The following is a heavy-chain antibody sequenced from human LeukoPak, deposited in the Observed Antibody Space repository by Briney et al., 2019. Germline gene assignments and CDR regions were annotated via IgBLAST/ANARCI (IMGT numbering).Heavy chain of an antibody. D-gene: IGHD2-21*02. CDR3: ARGMMTATPIGGMNV. J-gene: IGHJ6*02. V-gene: IGHV3-21*01. Sequence: GGSLRLSCAASGFTFSSYSMNWLRQAPGKGLEWVSSISSSSTYIYYADSVKGRFTISRDNAKNSLYLQMNSLIAEDSNEYYCARGMMTATPIGGMNVWGLGTTVTVSS. CDR1: GFTFSSYS. CDR2: ISSSSTYI.